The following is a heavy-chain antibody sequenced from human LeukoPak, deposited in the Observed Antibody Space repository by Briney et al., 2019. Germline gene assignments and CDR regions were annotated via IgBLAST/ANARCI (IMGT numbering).Heavy chain of an antibody. CDR1: GCSISSYY. D-gene: IGHD2/OR15-2a*01. Sequence: KSSETLSLTCTVSGCSISSYYLSLIRQAPGNVLEWIAYISDIGSINYNPSLKSRVTISLDTSKNQFSLKLSSVTAADTAVYYCAGHHPRNTVDFWGQGTLVTVSS. J-gene: IGHJ4*02. CDR2: ISDIGSI. V-gene: IGHV4-59*08. CDR3: AGHHPRNTVDF.